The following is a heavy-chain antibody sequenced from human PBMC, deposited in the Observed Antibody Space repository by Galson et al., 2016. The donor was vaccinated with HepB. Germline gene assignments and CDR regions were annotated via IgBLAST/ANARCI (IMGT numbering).Heavy chain of an antibody. CDR1: GFTFINHV. CDR3: AKGRNFYDNRGYFAD. D-gene: IGHD3-22*01. Sequence: SLRLSCAASGFTFINHVMSWVRQAPGKGLEWVSTIGGRGDTIYYADSVKGRFTISRDNSKDTLYLQMNSLRAEDTAIYYCAKGRNFYDNRGYFADWGQGSLVTVSS. J-gene: IGHJ4*02. CDR2: IGGRGDTI. V-gene: IGHV3-23*01.